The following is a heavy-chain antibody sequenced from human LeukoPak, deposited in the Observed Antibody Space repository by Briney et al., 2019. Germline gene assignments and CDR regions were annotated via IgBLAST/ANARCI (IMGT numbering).Heavy chain of an antibody. Sequence: ASVKVSCKASGYTFTSYYMHWVRQAPGQGLEWMGIINPSGGSTSYAQKFQGRVTMTRDTSTSTVYMELSSLRSEDTAVYYCARGTQKITMIVVVIPAPLDYWAREPWSPSPQ. J-gene: IGHJ4*02. D-gene: IGHD3-22*01. CDR2: INPSGGST. V-gene: IGHV1-46*01. CDR1: GYTFTSYY. CDR3: ARGTQKITMIVVVIPAPLDY.